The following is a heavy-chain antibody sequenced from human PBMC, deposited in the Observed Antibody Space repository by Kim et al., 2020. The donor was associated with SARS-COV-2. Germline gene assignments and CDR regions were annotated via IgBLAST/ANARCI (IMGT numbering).Heavy chain of an antibody. CDR3: AREGGRGYSYDSAGYFDY. Sequence: QGRVTITADESTSTAYMELSSLRSEDTAVYYCAREGGRGYSYDSAGYFDYWGQGTLVTVSS. J-gene: IGHJ4*02. D-gene: IGHD5-18*01. V-gene: IGHV1-69*01.